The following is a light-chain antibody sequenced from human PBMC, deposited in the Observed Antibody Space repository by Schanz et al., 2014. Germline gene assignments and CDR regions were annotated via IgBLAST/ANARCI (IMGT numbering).Light chain of an antibody. V-gene: IGKV1-27*01. CDR1: QGISNY. J-gene: IGKJ2*01. Sequence: DIQMTQSPSSLSASVGDRVTITCRASQGISNYLAWYQQKPGKVPKLLIYGASTLQSGVPSRFSGSGSGTDFTPTISSLQPEDFATYFCQQADTFPPTYTFGPGTRVDIK. CDR2: GAS. CDR3: QQADTFPPTYT.